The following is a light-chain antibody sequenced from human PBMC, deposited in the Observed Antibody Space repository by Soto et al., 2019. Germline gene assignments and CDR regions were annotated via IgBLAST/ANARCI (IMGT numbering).Light chain of an antibody. J-gene: IGKJ1*01. CDR3: QHYHNWPRT. V-gene: IGKV3-15*01. CDR2: DAS. CDR1: QSVSSN. Sequence: EIVMTQSPATLSVSPGERATLSCGASQSVSSNLVWYQQKPGQPPRLLIYDASARATGIPDRFSGSGFGTEFTLPISSLQSEDFAVYFCQHYHNWPRTFGQGTKVELK.